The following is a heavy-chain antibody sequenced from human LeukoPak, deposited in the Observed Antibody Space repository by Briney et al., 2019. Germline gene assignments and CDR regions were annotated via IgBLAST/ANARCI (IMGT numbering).Heavy chain of an antibody. CDR3: ARGRNAYTFDN. CDR2: ISSGGNYR. V-gene: IGHV3-48*03. J-gene: IGHJ4*02. Sequence: PGGFLRLSCAASGFTFSSYEINWVRHAPGKGLEWVSYISSGGNYRYYADSVKGRFTISRDNARNSLYLQMNSLRAEDTAVYYCARGRNAYTFDNWGQGTLVTVSS. D-gene: IGHD5-24*01. CDR1: GFTFSSYE.